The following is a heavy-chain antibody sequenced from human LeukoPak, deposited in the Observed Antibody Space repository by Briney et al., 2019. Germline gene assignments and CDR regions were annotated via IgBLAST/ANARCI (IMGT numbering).Heavy chain of an antibody. CDR2: IYPGDSDI. CDR3: ARRSVTSAFDI. J-gene: IGHJ3*02. CDR1: GCTFSSYW. V-gene: IGHV5-51*01. D-gene: IGHD4-17*01. Sequence: GESLKISCKGSGCTFSSYWIAWLRQMPGKGLEWMGIIYPGDSDIRYSPSFQGQVTISADKSISTAYLQWSSLKASDTAMYYCARRSVTSAFDIWGRGTMVTVSS.